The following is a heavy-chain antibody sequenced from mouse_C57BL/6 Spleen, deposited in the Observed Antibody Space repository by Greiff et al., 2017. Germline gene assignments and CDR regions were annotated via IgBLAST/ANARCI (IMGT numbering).Heavy chain of an antibody. CDR1: GYTFTDYY. D-gene: IGHD1-1*01. CDR3: AREGDGTTVVDWYFDV. CDR2: IYPGSGNT. Sequence: QVHVKQSGAELVRPGASVKLSCKASGYTFTDYYINWVKQRPGQGLEWIARIYPGSGNTYYNEKFKGKATLTAEKSSSTAYMQLSSLTSEDSAVYFCAREGDGTTVVDWYFDVWGTGTTVTVSS. J-gene: IGHJ1*03. V-gene: IGHV1-76*01.